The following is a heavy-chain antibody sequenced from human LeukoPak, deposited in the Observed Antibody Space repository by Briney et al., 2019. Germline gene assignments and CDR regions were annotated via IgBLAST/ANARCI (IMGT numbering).Heavy chain of an antibody. D-gene: IGHD3-22*01. CDR1: GYLFTSYW. V-gene: IGHV5-51*01. CDR2: IYPGDSDT. Sequence: GGSLQISCKGSGYLFTSYWIGWVRQMPGKGLEWMGIIYPGDSDTRYSPSFQGQVTISADKSISTAYLQWSSLKASDTAMYYCARPYYYDSSGYQYYFDYWGQGTLVTVSS. J-gene: IGHJ4*02. CDR3: ARPYYYDSSGYQYYFDY.